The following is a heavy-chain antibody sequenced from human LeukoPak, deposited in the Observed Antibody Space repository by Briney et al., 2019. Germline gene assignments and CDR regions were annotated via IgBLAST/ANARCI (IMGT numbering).Heavy chain of an antibody. Sequence: SETLSLTCTVSGVSTSSGYWSWIRQPAGKGLEWLGRVSTSLTTYYNPSLKGRVTMSLDTSENQFSLKLSSVTAADTAVHFCARGYGSGSYSAWGQGTLDTVSS. V-gene: IGHV4-4*07. J-gene: IGHJ5*02. D-gene: IGHD3-10*01. CDR1: GVSTSSGY. CDR2: VSTSLTT. CDR3: ARGYGSGSYSA.